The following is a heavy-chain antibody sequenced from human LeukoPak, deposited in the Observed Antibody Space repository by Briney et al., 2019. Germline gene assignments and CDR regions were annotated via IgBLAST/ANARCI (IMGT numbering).Heavy chain of an antibody. CDR2: INPDSGGT. Sequence: GASVKVSCKASGYTFSDYYINWVRQAPGQGREWMGWINPDSGGTNYAQKFQGRVTMTRDTTITTVYMELSRLRSDDTAVFYCTREARAGNWFDPWGQGTLVTVSS. J-gene: IGHJ5*02. CDR3: TREARAGNWFDP. D-gene: IGHD5-12*01. V-gene: IGHV1-2*02. CDR1: GYTFSDYY.